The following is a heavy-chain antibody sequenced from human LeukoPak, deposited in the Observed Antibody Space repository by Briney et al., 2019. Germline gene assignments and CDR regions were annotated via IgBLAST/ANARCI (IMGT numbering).Heavy chain of an antibody. CDR3: ASLKWIQLWLRDAFDI. J-gene: IGHJ3*02. CDR1: GGSISSSSYY. V-gene: IGHV4-39*01. Sequence: PETLSLTCTVSGGSISSSSYYWGWIRQPPGKGLEWIGSIYYSGSTYYNPSLKSRVTISVDTSKNQFSLKLSSVTAADTAVYYCASLKWIQLWLRDAFDIWGQGTMVTVSS. D-gene: IGHD5-18*01. CDR2: IYYSGST.